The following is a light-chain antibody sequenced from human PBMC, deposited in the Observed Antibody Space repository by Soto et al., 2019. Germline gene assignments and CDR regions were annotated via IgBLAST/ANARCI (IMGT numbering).Light chain of an antibody. V-gene: IGKV1-5*01. CDR3: QQYNTYST. CDR1: QSITIW. Sequence: DIQMTHSPSTLSASVGDSVTITCRASQSITIWLAWYQQKPGKAPKLLIYDASSLKSGVPARFSGSGSGTEFTLTISSLQPDDFATYYCQQYNTYSTFGQGTKVDIK. CDR2: DAS. J-gene: IGKJ1*01.